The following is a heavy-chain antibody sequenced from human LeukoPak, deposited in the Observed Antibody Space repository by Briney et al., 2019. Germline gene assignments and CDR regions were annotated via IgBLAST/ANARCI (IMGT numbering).Heavy chain of an antibody. D-gene: IGHD2-8*01. CDR2: INTNTGNP. CDR1: GYTFTSNA. J-gene: IGHJ4*02. Sequence: ASVKVSCKASGYTFTSNALGWVRQAPGQGLGWMGWINTNTGNPTYAQGFTGRFVFSLDTSDNTAYLQISSLQAEDTAVYSCASFFCTSALCYYLDYWGQGTLVTVSS. CDR3: ASFFCTSALCYYLDY. V-gene: IGHV7-4-1*02.